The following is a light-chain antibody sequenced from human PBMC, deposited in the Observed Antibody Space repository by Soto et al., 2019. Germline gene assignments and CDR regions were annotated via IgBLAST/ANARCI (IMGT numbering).Light chain of an antibody. Sequence: QSALTQPASVSGSPGQSITISCTGTSSDAGSYNLVSWYQHHPGKAPKLMIYEVSKRPSGVSNRFSGSKSGNTASLTISGVQAEDEAEYYCCSYAGSSTFPYVFGTGTKVTVL. J-gene: IGLJ1*01. CDR2: EVS. CDR1: SSDAGSYNL. CDR3: CSYAGSSTFPYV. V-gene: IGLV2-23*02.